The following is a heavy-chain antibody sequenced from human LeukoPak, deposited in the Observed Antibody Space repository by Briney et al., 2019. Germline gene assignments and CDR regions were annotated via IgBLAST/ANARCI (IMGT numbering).Heavy chain of an antibody. V-gene: IGHV1-8*01. J-gene: IGHJ4*02. Sequence: ASVKVSCKASGYTFTNYDLNWVRQATGQGLEWMGWVNPKSGYTGYAQKFQGRVTISRDTSISTAYMELSSLRSEDTAVYYCARVDGSADYWGQGTLVTVSS. D-gene: IGHD1-26*01. CDR1: GYTFTNYD. CDR2: VNPKSGYT. CDR3: ARVDGSADY.